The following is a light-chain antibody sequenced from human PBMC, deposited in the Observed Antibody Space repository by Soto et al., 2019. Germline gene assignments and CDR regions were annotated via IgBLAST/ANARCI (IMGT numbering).Light chain of an antibody. J-gene: IGLJ1*01. V-gene: IGLV2-14*01. CDR2: EVS. CDR1: SSDVGGYNY. CDR3: SSYTSSSTSSYV. Sequence: QSVLTQPPSASGSPGQSVAISCTGTSSDVGGYNYVSWYQQHPGKAPKLMIYEVSNRPSGVSNRFSGSKSGNTASLTISGLQAEDEADYYCSSYTSSSTSSYVFGTGTKLTVL.